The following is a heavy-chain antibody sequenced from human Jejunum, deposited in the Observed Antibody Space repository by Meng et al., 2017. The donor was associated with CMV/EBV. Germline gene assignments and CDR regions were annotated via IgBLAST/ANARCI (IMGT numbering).Heavy chain of an antibody. CDR3: ARVISKGGEYLLYPMYYFDY. Sequence: SYGRNWVRQAPGKGLEWVANIKQDGRDKYYVDSVKGRLTISRDNAKNTLYLQMNSLRAEDTAVYYCARVISKGGEYLLYPMYYFDYWGQGTLVTVSS. V-gene: IGHV3-7*01. CDR2: IKQDGRDK. J-gene: IGHJ4*02. D-gene: IGHD3-3*01. CDR1: SYG.